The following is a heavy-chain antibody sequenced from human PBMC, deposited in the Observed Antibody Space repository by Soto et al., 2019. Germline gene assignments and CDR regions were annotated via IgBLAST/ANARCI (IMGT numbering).Heavy chain of an antibody. D-gene: IGHD2-2*02. CDR2: IYYSGST. V-gene: IGHV4-39*01. J-gene: IGHJ3*02. Sequence: QLQLQESGPGLVKPSETLSLTCTVSGDSISSSLYYWGWTRQPPGKGLEWIGSIYYSGSTYYNPSLKSRVTISVDTSKNQFSMKLSSVSAADTAVYYCARLLYTEDDAFDIWGQGTMVTVSS. CDR3: ARLLYTEDDAFDI. CDR1: GDSISSSLYY.